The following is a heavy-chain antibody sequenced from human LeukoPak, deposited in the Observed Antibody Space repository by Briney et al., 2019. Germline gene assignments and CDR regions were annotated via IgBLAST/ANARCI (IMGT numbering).Heavy chain of an antibody. V-gene: IGHV3-30-3*01. Sequence: GGSLRLSCAASGFTFSSYAMHWVRQAPDKGLEWVAVISYDGSNKYYADSVKGRFTISRDNSKNTLYLQMNSLRAEDTAVYYCARDDSRLDAFDIWGQGTMVTVSS. CDR2: ISYDGSNK. CDR3: ARDDSRLDAFDI. D-gene: IGHD2-15*01. CDR1: GFTFSSYA. J-gene: IGHJ3*02.